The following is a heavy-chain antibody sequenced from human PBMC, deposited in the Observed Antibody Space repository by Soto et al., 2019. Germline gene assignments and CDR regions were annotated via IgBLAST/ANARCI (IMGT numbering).Heavy chain of an antibody. J-gene: IGHJ2*01. CDR1: GFTFSSYA. Sequence: EVQLLESGGSLVQPGGSLRLSCAASGFTFSSYAMSWVRQAPGKGLEWVSAISGSGGTTFYADSVKGRFTSSRDTSKNTLFLQMNSLRAEDTAVYYCAKGSYTSSSFLFWYFDLWGRGTLVTVSS. D-gene: IGHD6-6*01. V-gene: IGHV3-23*01. CDR3: AKGSYTSSSFLFWYFDL. CDR2: ISGSGGTT.